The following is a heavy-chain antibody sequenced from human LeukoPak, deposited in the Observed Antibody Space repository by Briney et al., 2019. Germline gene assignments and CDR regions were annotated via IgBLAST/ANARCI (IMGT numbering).Heavy chain of an antibody. CDR3: AREVIGVPSYFES. J-gene: IGHJ4*02. Sequence: GGSLRLSCAASGFTVGSSYMYWVRQAPGKGLEWVSFIHRDDRIYYADSVKGRFTMSRDNSKNTPYLLINSLGADDTAVYYCAREVIGVPSYFESWGQGTLVTVSS. CDR2: IHRDDRI. D-gene: IGHD2-8*01. CDR1: GFTVGSSY. V-gene: IGHV3-53*01.